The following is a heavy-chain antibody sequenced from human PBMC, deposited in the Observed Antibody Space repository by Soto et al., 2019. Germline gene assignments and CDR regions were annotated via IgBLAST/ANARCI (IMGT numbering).Heavy chain of an antibody. D-gene: IGHD6-13*01. CDR3: AKIREKQPWYHSDY. V-gene: IGHV3-23*01. CDR1: GFTFSSYA. Sequence: GGSLRLSCAASGFTFSSYAMSWVRQAPGKGLEWVSAISGSGGSTYYADSVKGRFTISRDNSKNTLYLQMNSLRAEDTAVYYCAKIREKQPWYHSDYWGQGTLVTVSS. J-gene: IGHJ4*02. CDR2: ISGSGGST.